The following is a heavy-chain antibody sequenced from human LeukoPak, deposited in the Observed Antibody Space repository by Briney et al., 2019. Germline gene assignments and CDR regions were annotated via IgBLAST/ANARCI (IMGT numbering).Heavy chain of an antibody. V-gene: IGHV1-2*02. D-gene: IGHD6-13*01. J-gene: IGHJ1*01. CDR3: ASVLEQQLTYSYFQH. Sequence: ASVSVSCKASGYTFTGYYMHWVRQAPGQGLEWMGWINPNSGGTNYAQKFQGRVTMTEDTSTDTAYMELSSLRSEDTAVYYCASVLEQQLTYSYFQHWGQGTLVTVSS. CDR2: INPNSGGT. CDR1: GYTFTGYY.